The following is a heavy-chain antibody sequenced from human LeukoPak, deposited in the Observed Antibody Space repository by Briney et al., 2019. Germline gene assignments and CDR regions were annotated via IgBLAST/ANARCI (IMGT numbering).Heavy chain of an antibody. CDR2: VNPNNGGT. CDR3: ARRDSDSSGYYYFRQYYYYGMDV. D-gene: IGHD3-22*01. Sequence: ASVKVSCKASGYTFTGYYMHWVRQAPGQGLEWMGWVNPNNGGTNYAQKFQGRVTMTGNTSISTAYMELSSLRSEDTAVYYCARRDSDSSGYYYFRQYYYYGMDVWGQGTTVTVSS. J-gene: IGHJ6*02. V-gene: IGHV1-2*02. CDR1: GYTFTGYY.